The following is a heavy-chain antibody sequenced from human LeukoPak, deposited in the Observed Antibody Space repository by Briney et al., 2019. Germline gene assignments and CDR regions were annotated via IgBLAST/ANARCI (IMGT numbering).Heavy chain of an antibody. D-gene: IGHD6-13*01. J-gene: IGHJ4*02. CDR2: IDWDDDK. CDR3: ARTFRISAVGYYYFDY. CDR1: GFSLSTSGMR. Sequence: SGPTLVNPTQTLTLTCTFSGFSLSTSGMRVSWIRQPPGKALEWLARIDWDDDKFYSTSLKTRLTISKDTSKNQVVLTMTNMGPVDTATYYCARTFRISAVGYYYFDYWGQGTLVTVSS. V-gene: IGHV2-70*04.